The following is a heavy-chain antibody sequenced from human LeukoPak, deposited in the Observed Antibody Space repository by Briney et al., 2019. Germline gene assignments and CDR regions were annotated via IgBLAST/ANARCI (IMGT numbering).Heavy chain of an antibody. CDR1: GFTFSSYW. D-gene: IGHD6-13*01. V-gene: IGHV3-74*01. Sequence: PGGSLRLSCAASGFTFSSYWMHWVRQAPGKGLVWVSRINSGGSSTSYADSVKGRFTISRDNAKNTLYLQMNSLRAEDTAVYYCAKDLGRDSSSWYWGGLFDYWGQGTLVTVSS. CDR3: AKDLGRDSSSWYWGGLFDY. CDR2: INSGGSST. J-gene: IGHJ4*02.